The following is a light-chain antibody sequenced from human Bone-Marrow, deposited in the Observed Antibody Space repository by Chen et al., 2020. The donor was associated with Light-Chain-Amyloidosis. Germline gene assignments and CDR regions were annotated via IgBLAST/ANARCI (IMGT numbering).Light chain of an antibody. CDR1: SSDVGGDNH. CDR3: SSYTITNTLV. Sequence: QSALTQPASVAGSPEQSITISCTGTSSDVGGDNHVSWYQQHPDKAPKLMIYEVTNRPSGVPDRFSGSKSDNTASLTISGLQTEDEADYFCSSYTITNTLVFGSGTRVTVL. J-gene: IGLJ1*01. V-gene: IGLV2-14*01. CDR2: EVT.